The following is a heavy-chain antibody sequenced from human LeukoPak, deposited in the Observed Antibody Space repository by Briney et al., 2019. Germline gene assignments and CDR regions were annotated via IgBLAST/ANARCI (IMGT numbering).Heavy chain of an antibody. CDR2: IYSGGET. J-gene: IGHJ4*02. CDR3: VRDYSNFVQGD. V-gene: IGHV4-39*02. CDR1: GGSIRSSYYY. Sequence: SETLSLTCTVSGGSIRSSYYYWGWIRQSPGKGLEWIGSIYSGGETHYNPSLNSRVTIFLDTSKNRFSLNLISVTATDTAVYYCVRDYSNFVQGDWGQGTLVTVSS. D-gene: IGHD4-11*01.